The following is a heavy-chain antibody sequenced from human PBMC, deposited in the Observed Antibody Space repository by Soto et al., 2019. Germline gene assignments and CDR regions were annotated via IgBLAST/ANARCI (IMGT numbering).Heavy chain of an antibody. CDR2: INHSGST. V-gene: IGHV4-34*01. CDR1: GGSFSGYY. CDR3: ARRGYSYDSSGYPRGNWLDP. J-gene: IGHJ5*02. D-gene: IGHD3-22*01. Sequence: PSETLSLTCAVYGGSFSGYYWSWIRQPPGKGLEWIGEINHSGSTNYNPSLKSRVTISVDTSKNQFSLKLSSVTAADTAVYYCARRGYSYDSSGYPRGNWLDPWGQGTLVTVYS.